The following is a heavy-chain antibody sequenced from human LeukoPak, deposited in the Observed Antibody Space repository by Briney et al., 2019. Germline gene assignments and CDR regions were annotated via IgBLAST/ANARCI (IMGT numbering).Heavy chain of an antibody. CDR3: AREAGVLGFDY. CDR1: GYTFTSYY. V-gene: IGHV1-46*01. CDR2: INPSGGST. D-gene: IGHD6-19*01. J-gene: IGHJ4*02. Sequence: ASVKVSCKASGYTFTSYYMHWVRQAPGQGLEWMGIINPSGGSTSYAQKFQGRVTMTKDTSTSTVYMELSSLKTEETAVYYCAREAGVLGFDYWGQGTLVTVSS.